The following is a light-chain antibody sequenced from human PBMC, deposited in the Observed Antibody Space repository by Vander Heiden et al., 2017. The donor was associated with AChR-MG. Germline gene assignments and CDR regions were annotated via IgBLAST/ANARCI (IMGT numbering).Light chain of an antibody. CDR2: RNN. CDR3: AAWDSTLSGWV. V-gene: IGLV10-54*01. CDR1: RNNVGNEG. J-gene: IGLJ3*02. Sequence: QAGLTHPPSVSTGLSQTATLTCTGNRNNVGNEGAAWLQHHQGHPPKLLSYRNNNRPSGISERLSASRSGNTGSLTITGLQPEDEADYYCAAWDSTLSGWVFGGGTRLTVL.